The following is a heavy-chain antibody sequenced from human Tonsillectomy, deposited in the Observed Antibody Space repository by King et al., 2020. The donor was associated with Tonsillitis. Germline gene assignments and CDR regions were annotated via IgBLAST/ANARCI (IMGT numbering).Heavy chain of an antibody. V-gene: IGHV4-34*01. Sequence: VQLQQWGAGLLKPSETLSLTCAVYGGSFSGYYWSWIRKPPGKGMEWIGEINHSGSTNYNPSLKSRVTISVDTSKNQFSLKLSSVTAADTAVYYCARGRRYYYDSSGYYGNWYFDLWGRGTMVTVSS. CDR3: ARGRRYYYDSSGYYGNWYFDL. J-gene: IGHJ2*01. CDR1: GGSFSGYY. D-gene: IGHD3-22*01. CDR2: INHSGST.